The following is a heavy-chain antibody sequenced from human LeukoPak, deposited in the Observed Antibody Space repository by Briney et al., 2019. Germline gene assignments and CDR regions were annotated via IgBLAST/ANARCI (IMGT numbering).Heavy chain of an antibody. CDR2: ISNSGGNT. D-gene: IGHD6-19*01. CDR3: AKGVGSGWYGGGDF. J-gene: IGHJ4*02. CDR1: GFTFSSYA. Sequence: GGSLRLSCAASGFTFSSYAMSWVRQAPGKGLEWVSGISNSGGNTYYAASVKGRFTISRDNSRNTLYLQMNSLRAEDTALYYCAKGVGSGWYGGGDFRGQGNLVTVSS. V-gene: IGHV3-23*01.